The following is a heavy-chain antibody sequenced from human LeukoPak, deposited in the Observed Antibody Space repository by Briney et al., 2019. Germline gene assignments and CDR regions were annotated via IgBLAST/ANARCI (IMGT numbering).Heavy chain of an antibody. J-gene: IGHJ4*02. Sequence: PSETLSLTCTVSGDFITAYYWSWIRQTPGKGLEWIGYVYYSGSTEYNPSLRSRVTMSLEMSKHQFSLNLTSVTAADTAVYYCARGSGGYSYGQKWGQGTLVTVSS. CDR3: ARGSGGYSYGQK. CDR2: VYYSGST. V-gene: IGHV4-59*01. CDR1: GDFITAYY. D-gene: IGHD5-18*01.